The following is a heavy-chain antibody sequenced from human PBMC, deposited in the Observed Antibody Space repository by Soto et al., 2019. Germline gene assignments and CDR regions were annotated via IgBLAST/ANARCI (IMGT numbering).Heavy chain of an antibody. V-gene: IGHV3-30*18. CDR2: ISYDGSNK. D-gene: IGHD6-19*01. Sequence: QVQLVESGGGVVQPGRSLRLSCAASGFTFSSYGMHWVRQAPGKGLEWVAVISYDGSNKYYADSVKGRFTISRDNSKNTLYMQINSLRAEDRAVYYCANEVLKYSSGWYYFDYGGQGTLVPVSS. J-gene: IGHJ4*02. CDR1: GFTFSSYG. CDR3: ANEVLKYSSGWYYFDY.